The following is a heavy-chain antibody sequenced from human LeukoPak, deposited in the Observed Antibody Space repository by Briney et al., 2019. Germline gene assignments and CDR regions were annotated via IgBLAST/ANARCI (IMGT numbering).Heavy chain of an antibody. CDR1: GCSISSTSYY. D-gene: IGHD6-13*01. CDR2: IFYSGNT. V-gene: IGHV4-39*02. CDR3: AREAAAGKRMDV. J-gene: IGHJ6*04. Sequence: SETLSLTCTVSGCSISSTSYYWGWIRQPPGKGLEWIGSIFYSGNTYYNPSLKSRVTISVDTSKKQFSLNLSSVTAADTAVYYCAREAAAGKRMDVWGKGTTVTVSS.